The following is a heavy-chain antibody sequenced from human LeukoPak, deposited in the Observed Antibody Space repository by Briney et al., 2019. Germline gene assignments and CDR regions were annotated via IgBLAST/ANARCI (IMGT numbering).Heavy chain of an antibody. V-gene: IGHV3-7*01. Sequence: PGGSLRLSCAASGFTFSSYWMSWVRQAPGKGLEWVANIKQDGSEKYYVDSVKGRFTISRDNAKNSLYLQMNSLRAEDTAVYYCARVWVAVAGTNVHYFDYWGQGTLVTVSS. CDR1: GFTFSSYW. D-gene: IGHD6-19*01. CDR3: ARVWVAVAGTNVHYFDY. CDR2: IKQDGSEK. J-gene: IGHJ4*02.